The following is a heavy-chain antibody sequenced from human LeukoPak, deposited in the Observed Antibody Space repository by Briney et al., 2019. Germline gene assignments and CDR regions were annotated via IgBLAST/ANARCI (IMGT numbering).Heavy chain of an antibody. D-gene: IGHD6-19*01. V-gene: IGHV1-69*13. CDR1: GDTFSSYA. J-gene: IGHJ3*02. CDR3: ARAVAGSDAFDI. Sequence: GASVKVSCKASGDTFSSYAISWVRQAPGQGLEWMGGIIPIFGTANYAQKFQGRVTITADESTSTAYMELSSLRSEDTAVYYCARAVAGSDAFDIWGQGTMVTVSS. CDR2: IIPIFGTA.